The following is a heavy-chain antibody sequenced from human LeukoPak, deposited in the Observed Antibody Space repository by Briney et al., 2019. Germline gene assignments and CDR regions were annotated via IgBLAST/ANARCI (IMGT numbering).Heavy chain of an antibody. CDR2: INPNSGGT. Sequence: GASVKVSCKVSGYTLTELSMHWVRQAPGQGLEWMGWINPNSGGTNYAQKFQGRVTMTRDTSISTAYMELSRLRSDDTAVYYCARWGSYDFWSGYYGWFDPWGQGTLVTVSS. J-gene: IGHJ5*02. D-gene: IGHD3-3*01. CDR3: ARWGSYDFWSGYYGWFDP. V-gene: IGHV1-2*02. CDR1: GYTLTELS.